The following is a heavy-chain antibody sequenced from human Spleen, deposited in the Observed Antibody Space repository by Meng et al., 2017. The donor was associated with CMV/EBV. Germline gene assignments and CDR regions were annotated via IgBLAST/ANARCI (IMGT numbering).Heavy chain of an antibody. CDR1: GYTFTSYG. CDR3: ARALAAPSGWFDP. CDR2: ISAYNGNT. J-gene: IGHJ5*02. Sequence: CKASGYTFTSYGIRWVRQDPGQGLEWMGWISAYNGNTNYAQKLQGRVTMTTDTSTSTAYMELRSLRSDDTAVYYCARALAAPSGWFDPWGQGTLVTVSS. V-gene: IGHV1-18*01. D-gene: IGHD6-6*01.